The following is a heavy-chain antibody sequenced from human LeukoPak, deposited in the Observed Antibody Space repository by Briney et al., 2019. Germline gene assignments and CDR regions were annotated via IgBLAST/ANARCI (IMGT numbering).Heavy chain of an antibody. CDR1: GYTFTSYG. CDR2: ISAYNGNT. D-gene: IGHD3-16*01. CDR3: ARERPGIMITFGGVTPFDY. J-gene: IGHJ4*02. V-gene: IGHV1-18*01. Sequence: ASVKVSCKASGYTFTSYGISWVRQAPGQGLEWMGWISAYNGNTNYAQKLQGRVTMTTDTSTSTAYMELRSLRSDDTAVYYCARERPGIMITFGGVTPFDYWGQGTLVTVAS.